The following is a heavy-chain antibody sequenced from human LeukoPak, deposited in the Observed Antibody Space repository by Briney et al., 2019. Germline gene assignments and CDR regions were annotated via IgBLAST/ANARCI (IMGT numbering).Heavy chain of an antibody. V-gene: IGHV3-74*01. D-gene: IGHD3-9*01. Sequence: PGGSLRLSYVASGFTFSSYWMHWVRQDPRKGLVWASRINGDGRNINYADSVRGRFTISRDNAKNTLYLQMNTLRVEDTAVYYCTRDLMDYDVTTGLHHYYMDVWGQGTTVTVSS. J-gene: IGHJ6*02. CDR3: TRDLMDYDVTTGLHHYYMDV. CDR1: GFTFSSYW. CDR2: INGDGRNI.